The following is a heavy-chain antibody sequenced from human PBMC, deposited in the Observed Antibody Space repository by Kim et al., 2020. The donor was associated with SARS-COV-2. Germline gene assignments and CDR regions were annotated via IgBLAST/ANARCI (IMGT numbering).Heavy chain of an antibody. CDR2: GGWNNRYI. D-gene: IGHD2-8*01. CDR1: GFPFGDYA. Sequence: GGSLRLSCVASGFPFGDYAMHWVRKAPGTGLEWDSSGGWNNRYISYADPVQGRFTTTSVDAKNSLYLLMDSLGGEAKAFFYYVNGVYGGVAKAWLGPW. V-gene: IGHV3-9*01. J-gene: IGHJ5*02. CDR3: VNGVYGGVAKAWLGP.